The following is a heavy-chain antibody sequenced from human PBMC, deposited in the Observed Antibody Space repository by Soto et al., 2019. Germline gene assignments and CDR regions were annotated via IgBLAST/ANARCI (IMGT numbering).Heavy chain of an antibody. Sequence: ASETLSLTCGVYGGAFSGYHWSWIRQAPGKGLEWIGEINQSGSTNYSPSLKSRVNMSVDPSKKQFSLKLSSVTAADTALYYCATRDSYYGMDFWGQGTLVTVSS. CDR1: GGAFSGYH. V-gene: IGHV4-34*01. J-gene: IGHJ6*02. CDR2: INQSGST. CDR3: ATRDSYYGMDF.